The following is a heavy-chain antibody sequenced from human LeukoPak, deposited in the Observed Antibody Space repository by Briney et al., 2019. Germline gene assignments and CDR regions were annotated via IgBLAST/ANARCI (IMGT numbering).Heavy chain of an antibody. CDR3: AGSVSLGSSWYDY. CDR1: GGSISSGGYY. D-gene: IGHD6-13*01. V-gene: IGHV4-61*08. CDR2: IYYSGST. J-gene: IGHJ4*02. Sequence: SETLSLTCTVSGGSISSGGYYWSWIRQHPGKGLEWIGYIYYSGSTNYNPSLKSRVTISVDTSKNQFSLKLSSVTAADTAVYYCAGSVSLGSSWYDYWGQGALVTVSS.